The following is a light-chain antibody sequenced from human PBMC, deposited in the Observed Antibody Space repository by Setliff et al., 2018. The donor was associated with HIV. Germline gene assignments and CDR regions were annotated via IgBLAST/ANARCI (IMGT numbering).Light chain of an antibody. CDR3: FSYTSSTPLYV. Sequence: QSVLTQAASVSGAPGQSITMSCTGTSRDVGGGSNYVSWFQQHPGKAPKLIIFDVNKRPSGVSNRFSGSKSGNTASLTISGLQAEDEADYYCFSYTSSTPLYVFGTGTKVTVL. CDR1: SRDVGGGSNY. CDR2: DVN. J-gene: IGLJ1*01. V-gene: IGLV2-14*03.